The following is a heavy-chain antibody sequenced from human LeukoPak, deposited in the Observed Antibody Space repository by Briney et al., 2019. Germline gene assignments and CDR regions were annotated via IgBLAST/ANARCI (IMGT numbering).Heavy chain of an antibody. CDR1: GFTFSIYS. Sequence: PGGSLRLSCAASGFTFSIYSMNWVRQAPGKGLEWVSSISSTSSYIYYADSVKGRFTISRDNAKNSLYLQMNSLRAEDTAVYYCARETYCGGDCYVQYYFDYWGQGTRVTVSS. J-gene: IGHJ4*02. D-gene: IGHD2-21*02. V-gene: IGHV3-21*01. CDR2: ISSTSSYI. CDR3: ARETYCGGDCYVQYYFDY.